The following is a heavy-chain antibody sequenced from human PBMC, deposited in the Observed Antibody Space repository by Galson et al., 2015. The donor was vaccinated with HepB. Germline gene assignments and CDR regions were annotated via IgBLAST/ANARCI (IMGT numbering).Heavy chain of an antibody. CDR1: GFSVTNNY. V-gene: IGHV3-53*04. Sequence: SLRLSCAGSGFSVTNNYMYWVRQSPGKGLEWISIIFGNNTYYLDSVRGRFTISRHSSTNILYLQMNSLRLEDTAVYYCATSPYGGAFHVWGLGTMVTVSS. CDR3: ATSPYGGAFHV. CDR2: IFGNNT. J-gene: IGHJ3*01. D-gene: IGHD4-17*01.